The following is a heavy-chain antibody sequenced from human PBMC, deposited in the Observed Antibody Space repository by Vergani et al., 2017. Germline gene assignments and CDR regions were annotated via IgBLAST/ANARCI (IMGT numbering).Heavy chain of an antibody. CDR2: ISYDGSKT. CDR3: AGYVWDCSGISCFLRAGEFYYMDV. V-gene: IGHV3-33*05. D-gene: IGHD3-16*01. Sequence: QVQLVESGGGVVQPGTSLRLSCEASGFKFSQFGMHWVRQGPGKGLEWVAFISYDGSKTQYADSEKGRVTISRDNSKNTVGLEMSSLRVDDTATYYCAGYVWDCSGISCFLRAGEFYYMDVWGQGTTVTVSS. J-gene: IGHJ6*03. CDR1: GFKFSQFG.